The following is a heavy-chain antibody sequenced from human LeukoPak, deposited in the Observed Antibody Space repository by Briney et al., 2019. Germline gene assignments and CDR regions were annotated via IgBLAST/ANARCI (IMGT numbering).Heavy chain of an antibody. Sequence: GESLKISCKGSGYSFTSYWIGLVRQMPGKGLEWMGIIYPSDSDTRDSPSFQGQVTISADKFISTAYLLWSSLKAADAAMYYCARLVDTTMADYWGQGSLVTVSS. CDR2: IYPSDSDT. CDR3: ARLVDTTMADY. D-gene: IGHD5-18*01. CDR1: GYSFTSYW. V-gene: IGHV5-51*01. J-gene: IGHJ4*02.